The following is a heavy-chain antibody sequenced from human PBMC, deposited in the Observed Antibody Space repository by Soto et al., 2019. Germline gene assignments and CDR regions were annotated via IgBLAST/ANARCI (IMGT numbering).Heavy chain of an antibody. CDR1: GFTFSSHG. Sequence: PGGFLRLSCAVSGFTFSSHGKSWVRQAPGKGLEWVSSISGSGDRTYYADSVKGRFTISRDNSKNTVFLHMDSLSAEDTAVYYCAKDRHYPRDYFHYWGQGTLVTVSS. CDR2: ISGSGDRT. V-gene: IGHV3-23*01. J-gene: IGHJ4*02. D-gene: IGHD3-10*01. CDR3: AKDRHYPRDYFHY.